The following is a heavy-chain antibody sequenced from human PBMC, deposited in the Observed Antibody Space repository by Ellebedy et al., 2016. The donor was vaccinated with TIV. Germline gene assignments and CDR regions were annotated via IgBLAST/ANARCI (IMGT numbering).Heavy chain of an antibody. D-gene: IGHD5-18*01. Sequence: PGGSLRLSCAASGFTFSTSTMTWVRQAPGKGLERVSYISSTSSTIYYADSVRGRFPTARDNAKNSLYRQMNSLRAEDTALYYCAGGVDTALVEHFQHWGQGTLVTVSS. CDR3: AGGVDTALVEHFQH. CDR1: GFTFSTST. CDR2: ISSTSSTI. V-gene: IGHV3-48*04. J-gene: IGHJ1*01.